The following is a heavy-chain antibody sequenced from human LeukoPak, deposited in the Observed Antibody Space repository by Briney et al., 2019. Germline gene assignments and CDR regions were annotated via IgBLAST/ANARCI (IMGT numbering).Heavy chain of an antibody. D-gene: IGHD2-15*01. J-gene: IGHJ3*02. CDR1: GGSISSYY. Sequence: SETLSLTCTVSGGSISSYYWSWIRQPPGKGLEWIGYIYYSGSTNYNPSLKSRVTIPVDTSKNQFSLKLSSVTAADTAVYYCATCSGGSCYSAFDIWGQGTMVTVSS. CDR3: ATCSGGSCYSAFDI. V-gene: IGHV4-59*08. CDR2: IYYSGST.